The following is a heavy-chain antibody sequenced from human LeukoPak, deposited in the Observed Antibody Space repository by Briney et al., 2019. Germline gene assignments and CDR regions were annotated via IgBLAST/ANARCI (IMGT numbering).Heavy chain of an antibody. V-gene: IGHV4-39*01. D-gene: IGHD3-22*01. CDR1: ARSISSSSDY. J-gene: IGHJ4*02. CDR3: ARVPDDYYDSSGYYAYYFDY. Sequence: SETLSLTCTVAARSISSSSDYWGWIRQPPGKGLDWIGSIYYSESTYYNPSLKSRVTISVDTSKNQFSLKLSSVTAADTAVYYCARVPDDYYDSSGYYAYYFDYWGQGTLVTVSS. CDR2: IYYSEST.